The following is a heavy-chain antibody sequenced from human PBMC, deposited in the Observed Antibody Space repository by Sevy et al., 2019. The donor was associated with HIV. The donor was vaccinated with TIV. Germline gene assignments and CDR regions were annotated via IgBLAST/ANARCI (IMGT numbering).Heavy chain of an antibody. J-gene: IGHJ4*02. CDR3: AKVCYGSGSYWCGNYFDY. Sequence: GGSLRLSCAASGFTFSSYAMSWVRQAPGKGLEWVSAISGSGGSTYYADSVKGRLTISRDNSKNTLYLQMNSLRAEDTAVYYCAKVCYGSGSYWCGNYFDYWGQGTLVTVSS. D-gene: IGHD3-10*01. CDR1: GFTFSSYA. CDR2: ISGSGGST. V-gene: IGHV3-23*01.